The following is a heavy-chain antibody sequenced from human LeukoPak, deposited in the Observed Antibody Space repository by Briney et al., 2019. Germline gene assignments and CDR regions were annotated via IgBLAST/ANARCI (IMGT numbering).Heavy chain of an antibody. CDR1: GGTFSSYA. V-gene: IGHV1-69*13. CDR2: IIPIFGTA. Sequence: SVKVSCKASGGTFSSYAISWVRQAPGQGLEWMGGIIPIFGTANYAQKSQGRVTITADESTSTAYMELSSLRSEDTAVYYCARGVVVAAYVLDYWGQGTLVTVSS. J-gene: IGHJ4*02. D-gene: IGHD2-15*01. CDR3: ARGVVVAAYVLDY.